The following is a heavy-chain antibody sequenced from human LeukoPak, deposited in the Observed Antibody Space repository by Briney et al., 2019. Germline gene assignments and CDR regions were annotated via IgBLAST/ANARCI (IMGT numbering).Heavy chain of an antibody. J-gene: IGHJ4*02. Sequence: PSETLSLTCTVSGGSISSGTHYYSWIRQHPGKGLEWIGYIYYTGITSYNPSLKSRVTMSVDTSMNQVSLKVTSLTAADTAVYYCAASSGVTLGRFWGQGALVTVSS. D-gene: IGHD3-16*01. CDR3: AASSGVTLGRF. V-gene: IGHV4-31*03. CDR2: IYYTGIT. CDR1: GGSISSGTHY.